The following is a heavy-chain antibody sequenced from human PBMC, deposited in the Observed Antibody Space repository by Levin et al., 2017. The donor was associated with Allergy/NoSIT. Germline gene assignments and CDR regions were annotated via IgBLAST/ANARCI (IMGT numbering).Heavy chain of an antibody. CDR1: GFTFSSYG. J-gene: IGHJ4*02. CDR2: ISYDGSNK. V-gene: IGHV3-30*18. D-gene: IGHD6-13*01. Sequence: GESLKISCAASGFTFSSYGMHWVRQAPGKGLEWVAVISYDGSNKYYADSVKGRFTISRDNSKNTLYLQMNSLRAEDTAVYYCANAGIAAAGGFDYWGQGTLVTVSS. CDR3: ANAGIAAAGGFDY.